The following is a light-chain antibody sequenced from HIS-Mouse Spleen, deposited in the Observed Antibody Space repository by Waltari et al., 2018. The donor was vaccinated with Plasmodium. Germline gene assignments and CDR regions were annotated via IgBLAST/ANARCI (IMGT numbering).Light chain of an antibody. CDR3: QAWDSSTWV. V-gene: IGLV3-1*01. CDR1: KSGDKY. J-gene: IGLJ3*02. CDR2: QDS. Sequence: SYELTQPPSVSVSPGQTASITCSGDKSGDKYACWYQQKPGQSPVLVIYQDSKRPSGIPERFSGSNSGTTATLTISGTQAMDEADYYCQAWDSSTWVFGGGTKLTVL.